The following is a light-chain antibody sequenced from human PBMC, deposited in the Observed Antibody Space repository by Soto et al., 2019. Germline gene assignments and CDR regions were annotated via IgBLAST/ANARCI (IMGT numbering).Light chain of an antibody. CDR2: RAS. V-gene: IGKV3-20*01. J-gene: IGKJ4*01. Sequence: EIVLTQSPGTLSLSLGERATLSCRASQSVSSDYVAWYRQKPGQVPTVLIYRASTRATGIPARFSGSGSGTDFTLTISRVEPEDFAVYYCQQYGSSPLTFGGGTRVEIK. CDR1: QSVSSDY. CDR3: QQYGSSPLT.